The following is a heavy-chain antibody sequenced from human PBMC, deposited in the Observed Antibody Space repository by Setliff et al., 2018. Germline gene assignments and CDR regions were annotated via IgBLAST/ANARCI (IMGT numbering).Heavy chain of an antibody. Sequence: PGGSLRLSCAASGVTFSSYWMSWVRQAPGKGLEWVANIKQDGSEKYYVDSVKGRFTISRDNSKNTVYLEMNSLRAEDTAVYYCAKRGPYCSGGTCHYYFDYWGQGTLVTVSS. CDR1: GVTFSSYW. V-gene: IGHV3-7*03. J-gene: IGHJ4*02. D-gene: IGHD2-15*01. CDR3: AKRGPYCSGGTCHYYFDY. CDR2: IKQDGSEK.